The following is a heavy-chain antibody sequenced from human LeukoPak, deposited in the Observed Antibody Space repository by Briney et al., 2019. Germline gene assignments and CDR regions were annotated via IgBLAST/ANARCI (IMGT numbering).Heavy chain of an antibody. CDR1: GGSINSHSYH. Sequence: SETLSLTCTVSGGSINSHSYHWGWIRQPPGKGLEWIGSIYYSGSTYYNPSLKSRITISIDTSKNQFSLKVSSVTAADTAVYYCARTHYYHDSSGYCYAFWGQGSMVTVSS. J-gene: IGHJ3*01. V-gene: IGHV4-39*01. D-gene: IGHD3-22*01. CDR3: ARTHYYHDSSGYCYAF. CDR2: IYYSGST.